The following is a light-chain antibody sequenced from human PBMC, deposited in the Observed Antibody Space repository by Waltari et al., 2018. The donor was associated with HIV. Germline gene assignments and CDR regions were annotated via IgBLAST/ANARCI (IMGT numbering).Light chain of an antibody. J-gene: IGLJ2*01. V-gene: IGLV1-44*01. CDR1: RFNIGSNS. CDR2: RHT. Sequence: VLTQPPSVSGTPGQRVTISCSGGRFNIGSNSITWYQHLPGTAPRLLIYRHTQRPSGVPDRFSGSKSGTSASLAISGLQSEDEADYYCAAWDESLNGLFGGLFGGGTKLTVL. CDR3: AAWDESLNGLFGGL.